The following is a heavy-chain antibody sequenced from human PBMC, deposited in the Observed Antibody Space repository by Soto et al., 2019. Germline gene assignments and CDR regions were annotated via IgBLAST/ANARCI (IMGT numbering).Heavy chain of an antibody. V-gene: IGHV3-11*01. J-gene: IGHJ4*02. CDR3: ARAPLPPWYFDY. Sequence: GGSLRLSCAASGFTFSDYYMSWIRQAPGKGLEWVSYISSSGSTIYYADSVKGRFTISRDNAKNSLYLQMNSLRADDTGVYCCARAPLPPWYFDYWGQGTLVTVSS. CDR2: ISSSGSTI. CDR1: GFTFSDYY.